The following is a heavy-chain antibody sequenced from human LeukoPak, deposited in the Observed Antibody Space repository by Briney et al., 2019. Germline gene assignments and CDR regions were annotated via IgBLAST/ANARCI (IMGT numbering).Heavy chain of an antibody. Sequence: GGSLRLSCAASGFTFSSYGMHWVRQAPGKGLEWVAVIWYDGSNKNYADSVKGRFTISRDNSKNTLYLQLNSLTAEDTAVYYCAKGGLARGSGNYYDYWGQGTLVTVSS. D-gene: IGHD3-10*01. V-gene: IGHV3-33*06. CDR2: IWYDGSNK. J-gene: IGHJ4*02. CDR1: GFTFSSYG. CDR3: AKGGLARGSGNYYDY.